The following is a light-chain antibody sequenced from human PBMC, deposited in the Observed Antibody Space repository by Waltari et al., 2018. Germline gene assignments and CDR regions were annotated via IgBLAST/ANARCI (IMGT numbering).Light chain of an antibody. CDR1: SSDVGSYDY. CDR2: DVN. J-gene: IGLJ1*01. CDR3: CSYGGSYYV. V-gene: IGLV2-11*01. Sequence: QSALTQPRSVSGSPGQSVTISCTGTSSDVGSYDYVSWYQQHPGKAPKVMIYDVNKRPSGVPDRFFCSKSGNTASLTISGLQAEDEAEYYCCSYGGSYYVLGTGTEVTVL.